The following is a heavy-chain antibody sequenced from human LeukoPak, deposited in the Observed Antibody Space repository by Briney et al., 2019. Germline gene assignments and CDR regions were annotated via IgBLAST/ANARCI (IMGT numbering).Heavy chain of an antibody. V-gene: IGHV4-39*07. Sequence: PSETLSLTCTVSGGSISSSNYYWGWIRQPPGKGLEWIGEIYHSGSTNYNPSLKSRVTISVDKSKNQFSLKLSSVIAADTAVYYCAATRYWFDPWGQGTLVTVSS. CDR3: AATRYWFDP. J-gene: IGHJ5*02. CDR2: IYHSGST. D-gene: IGHD2-15*01. CDR1: GGSISSSNYY.